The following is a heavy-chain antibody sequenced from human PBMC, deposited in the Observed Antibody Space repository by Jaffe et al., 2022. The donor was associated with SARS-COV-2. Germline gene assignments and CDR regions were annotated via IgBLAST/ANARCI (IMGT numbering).Heavy chain of an antibody. D-gene: IGHD5-12*01. J-gene: IGHJ3*02. CDR1: GFTFSSYS. Sequence: EVQLVESGGGLVKPGGSLRLSCAASGFTFSSYSMNWVRQAPGKGLEWVSSISSSSSYIYYADSVKGRFTISRDNAKNSLYLQMNSLRAEDTAVYYCARDLPGYSGYDGLVSFDIWGQGTMVTVSS. CDR2: ISSSSSYI. CDR3: ARDLPGYSGYDGLVSFDI. V-gene: IGHV3-21*01.